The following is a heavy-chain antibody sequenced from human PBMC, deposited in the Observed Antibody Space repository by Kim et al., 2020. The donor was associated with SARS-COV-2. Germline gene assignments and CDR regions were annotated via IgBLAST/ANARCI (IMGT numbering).Heavy chain of an antibody. CDR3: SSTSYYYYYMDV. CDR1: GGSISSSSYY. Sequence: SETLSLTCTVSGGSISSSSYYWGWIRQPPGKGLEWIGSIYYSGSTYYNPSLKSRVTISVDTSKNQFSLKLSSVTAADTAVYYCSSTSYYYYYMDVWGKGTTVTVSS. D-gene: IGHD2-2*01. CDR2: IYYSGST. J-gene: IGHJ6*03. V-gene: IGHV4-39*01.